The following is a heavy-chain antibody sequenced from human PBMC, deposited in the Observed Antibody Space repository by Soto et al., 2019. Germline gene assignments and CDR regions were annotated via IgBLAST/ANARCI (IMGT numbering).Heavy chain of an antibody. J-gene: IGHJ3*02. CDR2: INAGNGNT. CDR3: ARGGSSSSWPNAFDI. Sequence: ASVKVSCKASGYTFTSYAMHWVRQAPGQRLEWMGWINAGNGNTKYSQKFQGRVTITRDTSASTAYMELSSLRSEDTAVYHCARGGSSSSWPNAFDIWGQGTMVTVSS. D-gene: IGHD6-13*01. V-gene: IGHV1-3*01. CDR1: GYTFTSYA.